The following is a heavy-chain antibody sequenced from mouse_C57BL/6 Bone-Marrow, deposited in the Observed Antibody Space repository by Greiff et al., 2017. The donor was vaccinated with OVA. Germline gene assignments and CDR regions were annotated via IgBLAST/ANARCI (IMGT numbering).Heavy chain of an antibody. Sequence: VHVKQSGPELVKPGDSVKISCKASGYSFTGYFMNWVMQSHGKSLEWIGRINPYNGDTFYNQKFKGKATLTVDKSSSTAHMELRSLTSEDSAVYYCARPYYGYGYAMDYWGQGTSVTVSS. CDR2: INPYNGDT. CDR3: ARPYYGYGYAMDY. J-gene: IGHJ4*01. CDR1: GYSFTGYF. D-gene: IGHD2-9*01. V-gene: IGHV1-20*01.